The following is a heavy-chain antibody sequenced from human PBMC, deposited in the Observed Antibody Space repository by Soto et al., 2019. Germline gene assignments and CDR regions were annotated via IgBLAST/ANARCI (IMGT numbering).Heavy chain of an antibody. D-gene: IGHD6-6*01. Sequence: QVQLQESGPGLVKPSETLSLGCTVSGGSISNYYWNWIRQPPGKPLEWIGYISYTGSTNYNPSLKSRVAISIDTSNHQFSLKLSSVTAADTAVYDCAKGGTYSSLLIRDRFDPWGQGALVTVSS. CDR1: GGSISNYY. CDR3: AKGGTYSSLLIRDRFDP. V-gene: IGHV4-59*01. CDR2: ISYTGST. J-gene: IGHJ5*02.